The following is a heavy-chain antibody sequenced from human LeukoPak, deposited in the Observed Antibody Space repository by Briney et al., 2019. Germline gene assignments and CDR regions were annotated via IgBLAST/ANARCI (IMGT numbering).Heavy chain of an antibody. J-gene: IGHJ4*02. CDR3: ARGSSYFDY. D-gene: IGHD6-19*01. CDR1: GGSISSGDYY. Sequence: PSETLSLTCTVSGGSISSGDYYWSWIRQHPGKGLEWIGYIYYSGSTYYNPSLKSRITISVDTSKNQLSLKLSSVTAADTAVYYCARGSSYFDYWGQGTLVTVSS. V-gene: IGHV4-31*03. CDR2: IYYSGST.